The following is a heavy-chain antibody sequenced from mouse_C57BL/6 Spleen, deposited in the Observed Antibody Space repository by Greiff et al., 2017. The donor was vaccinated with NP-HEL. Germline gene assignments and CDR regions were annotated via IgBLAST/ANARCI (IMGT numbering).Heavy chain of an antibody. J-gene: IGHJ3*01. Sequence: QVQLQQPGAELVRPGSSVKLSCKASGYTFTSYWMHWVKQRPIQGLEWIGNIDPSDSETHYNQKFKDKATLTVDKSSSTAYMQLSSLTSEDSAVYYCAREGVYYGNYAWFAYWGQGTLVTVSA. CDR3: AREGVYYGNYAWFAY. CDR2: IDPSDSET. V-gene: IGHV1-52*01. CDR1: GYTFTSYW. D-gene: IGHD2-1*01.